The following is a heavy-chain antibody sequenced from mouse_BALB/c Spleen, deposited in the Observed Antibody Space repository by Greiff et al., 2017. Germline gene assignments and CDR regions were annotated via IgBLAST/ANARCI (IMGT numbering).Heavy chain of an antibody. CDR3: ARSDSYYRYDDAMDY. J-gene: IGHJ4*01. CDR1: GYTFTDYA. V-gene: IGHV1-67*01. CDR2: ISTYYGNT. Sequence: VKLQESGPELVRPGVSVKISCKGSGYTFTDYAMHWVKQSHAKSLEWIGVISTYYGNTNYNQKFKGKATMTVDKSSSTAYMELARLTSEDSAIYYCARSDSYYRYDDAMDYWGQGTSVTVSS. D-gene: IGHD2-14*01.